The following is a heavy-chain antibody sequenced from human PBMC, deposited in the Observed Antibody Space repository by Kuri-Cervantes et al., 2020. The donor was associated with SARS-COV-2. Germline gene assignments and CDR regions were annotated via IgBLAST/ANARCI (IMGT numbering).Heavy chain of an antibody. V-gene: IGHV3-53*05. CDR2: IHSGGST. CDR1: GFTVSGNY. Sequence: GESLKISCAASGFTVSGNYMSWVRQAPGKGLEWVSVIHSGGSTYYADSVKGRFTISRDNAKNSLYLQMNSLRAEDTAVYYCAKSPLAAAGTRYYYYYMDVWGKGTTVTVSS. D-gene: IGHD6-13*01. J-gene: IGHJ6*03. CDR3: AKSPLAAAGTRYYYYYMDV.